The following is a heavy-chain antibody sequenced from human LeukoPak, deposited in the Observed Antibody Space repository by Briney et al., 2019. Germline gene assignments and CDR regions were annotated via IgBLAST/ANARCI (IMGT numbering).Heavy chain of an antibody. J-gene: IGHJ3*02. Sequence: SETLSLTCTVSGGSISSYYWSWIRQPPGKGLEWIGYIYYSGSTNYNPSLKSRVTISVDTSKNQFSLKLSSVTAADTAVYYCARDLGNVEGGSYYVFAFDIWGQGTMVTVSS. D-gene: IGHD1-26*01. CDR2: IYYSGST. CDR3: ARDLGNVEGGSYYVFAFDI. V-gene: IGHV4-59*12. CDR1: GGSISSYY.